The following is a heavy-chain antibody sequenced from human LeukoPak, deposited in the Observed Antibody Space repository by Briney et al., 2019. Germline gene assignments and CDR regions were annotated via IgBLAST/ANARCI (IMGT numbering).Heavy chain of an antibody. J-gene: IGHJ6*03. V-gene: IGHV3-21*01. Sequence: GGSLRLSCAASGFTFSSYSMNWVRQAPGKGLEWVSSISSSSRYIYYADSVKGRFTISRDNAKNSLYLQMNSLRAEDTAVYYCAKSYYDFLAMDVWGKGTTVTVSS. D-gene: IGHD3-3*01. CDR3: AKSYYDFLAMDV. CDR1: GFTFSSYS. CDR2: ISSSSRYI.